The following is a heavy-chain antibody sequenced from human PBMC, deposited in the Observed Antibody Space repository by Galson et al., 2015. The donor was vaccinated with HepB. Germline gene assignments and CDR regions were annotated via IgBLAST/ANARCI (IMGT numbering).Heavy chain of an antibody. V-gene: IGHV3-30*18. CDR1: GFTFSSYG. CDR3: AKDLARDFWSGYMDV. J-gene: IGHJ6*03. D-gene: IGHD3-3*01. CDR2: ISYDGSNK. Sequence: SLRLSCAASGFTFSSYGMHWVRQAPGKGLEWVAVISYDGSNKYYADSVKGRFTISRDNSKNTLYLQMNSLRAEDTAVYYCAKDLARDFWSGYMDVWGKGTTVTVSS.